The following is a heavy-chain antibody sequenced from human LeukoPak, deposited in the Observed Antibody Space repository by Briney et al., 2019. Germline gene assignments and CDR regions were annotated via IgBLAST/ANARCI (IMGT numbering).Heavy chain of an antibody. D-gene: IGHD3-10*01. CDR3: ARLNYGSGSYYNYGMDV. V-gene: IGHV3-66*01. Sequence: PGGSLRLSCAASRFTVNNYYMTWVRQAPGKGLEWVSVVYSGGSTYYADSVKGRFTISRDDPRNTLYLQMNSLRAEDTAVYYCARLNYGSGSYYNYGMDVWGQGTTVTVSS. CDR2: VYSGGST. J-gene: IGHJ6*02. CDR1: RFTVNNYY.